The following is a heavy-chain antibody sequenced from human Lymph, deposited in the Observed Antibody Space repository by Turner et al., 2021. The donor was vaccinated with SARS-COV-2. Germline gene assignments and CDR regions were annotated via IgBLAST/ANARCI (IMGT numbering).Heavy chain of an antibody. CDR1: GFTFSSYS. Sequence: EVQLVDSGGGLVMPGGSLRLSCAASGFTFSSYSMNWVRQAPGKGLEWVSSITFTSSYIYYADSVKGRFTISRDNAKNSLYLQMNSLRAEDTAVYYCARGPPDFPYYFDYWGQGTLVTVSS. V-gene: IGHV3-21*01. CDR2: ITFTSSYI. D-gene: IGHD2-21*02. CDR3: ARGPPDFPYYFDY. J-gene: IGHJ4*02.